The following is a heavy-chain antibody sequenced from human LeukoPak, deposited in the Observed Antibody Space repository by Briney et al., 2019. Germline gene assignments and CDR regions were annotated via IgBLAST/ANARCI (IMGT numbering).Heavy chain of an antibody. CDR3: ARDPRDTGGSYDS. J-gene: IGHJ5*01. CDR2: INPRNGAT. Sequence: ASVTVSCKASGYTFTSYYIHWVRQAPGQGPDWMGYINPRNGATNYSQKFQGRFTMTRDTSISTAYMEVSSLKSDDTAVYYCARDPRDTGGSYDSWGQGTLLTVSS. CDR1: GYTFTSYY. D-gene: IGHD2-8*02. V-gene: IGHV1-2*02.